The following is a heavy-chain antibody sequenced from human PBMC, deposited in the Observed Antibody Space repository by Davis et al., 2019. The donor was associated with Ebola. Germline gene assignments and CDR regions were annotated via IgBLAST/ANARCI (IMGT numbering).Heavy chain of an antibody. CDR3: ARAPPLYCTGGVCYATNNWFDP. D-gene: IGHD2-8*02. V-gene: IGHV4-59*08. Sequence: SETLSLTCAVSGGSMRPFYWSWIRQPPGKGLEWIGYIYFTGTTNYNPSLMSQVTMSIDTSKNQFSLRLTSVTATDTAVYYCARAPPLYCTGGVCYATNNWFDPWGQGTLVTVSS. CDR2: IYFTGTT. J-gene: IGHJ5*02. CDR1: GGSMRPFY.